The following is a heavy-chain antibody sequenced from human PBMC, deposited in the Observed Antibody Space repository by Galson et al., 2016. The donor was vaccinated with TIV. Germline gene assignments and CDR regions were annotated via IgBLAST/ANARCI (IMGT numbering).Heavy chain of an antibody. D-gene: IGHD6-13*01. Sequence: SLRLSCAASGFTFGSYGMHWVRHGPGKGLEWLAFVSFDRSDKTYADSVKGRFTISRDNFSNTLYLQMSSLRTEDTAVYYCARGFSSYYFDYWGQGTLVTVSS. CDR3: ARGFSSYYFDY. CDR1: GFTFGSYG. J-gene: IGHJ4*02. V-gene: IGHV3-30*03. CDR2: VSFDRSDK.